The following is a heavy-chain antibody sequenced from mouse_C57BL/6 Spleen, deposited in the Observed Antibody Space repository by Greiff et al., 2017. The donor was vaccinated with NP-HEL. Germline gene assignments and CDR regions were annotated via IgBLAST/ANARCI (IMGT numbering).Heavy chain of an antibody. D-gene: IGHD2-2*01. CDR1: GFSLSTSGMG. CDR2: IYWDDDK. CDR3: ARNLYGYGEGFAY. V-gene: IGHV8-12*01. Sequence: QVTLKESGPGILQSSQTLSLTCSFSGFSLSTSGMGVSWIRQPSGKGLEWLAHIYWDDDKRYNPSLKSRLTISKDTSRNQVFLKITSVDTADTATYYCARNLYGYGEGFAYWGQGTLVTVSA. J-gene: IGHJ3*01.